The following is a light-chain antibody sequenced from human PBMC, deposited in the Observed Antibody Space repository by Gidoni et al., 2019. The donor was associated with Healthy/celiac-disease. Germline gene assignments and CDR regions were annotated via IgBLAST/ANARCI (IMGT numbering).Light chain of an antibody. CDR2: RNN. CDR1: SSNIGSNY. Sequence: QSVLTQPPSASGTPGQRVTISCSGSSSNIGSNYVYWYQQLPGTAPKLLIYRNNQRPSGVPDLFSGSKSGTSASLAISGLRSEDEADYYCAAWDDSLSGPHVVFGGGTKLTVL. V-gene: IGLV1-47*01. CDR3: AAWDDSLSGPHVV. J-gene: IGLJ2*01.